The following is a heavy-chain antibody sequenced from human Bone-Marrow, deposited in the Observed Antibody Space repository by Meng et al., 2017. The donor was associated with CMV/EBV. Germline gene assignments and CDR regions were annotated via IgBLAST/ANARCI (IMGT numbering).Heavy chain of an antibody. CDR1: FSSYA. D-gene: IGHD3-10*01. CDR3: AKVGYYGSGSYYKTYYFDY. V-gene: IGHV3-23*01. J-gene: IGHJ4*02. CDR2: ISGSGGST. Sequence: FSSYAMSWVRQAPGKVLEWVSAISGSGGSTYYADSVKGRFTISRDNSKNTLYLQMNSLRAEDTAVYYCAKVGYYGSGSYYKTYYFDYWGQGTLVTVSS.